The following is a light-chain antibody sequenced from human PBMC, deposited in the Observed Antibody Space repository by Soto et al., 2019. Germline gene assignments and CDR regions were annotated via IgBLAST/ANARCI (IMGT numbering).Light chain of an antibody. J-gene: IGKJ1*01. CDR2: GAS. Sequence: EIVMTQSPATLSVSPGERAILSCRASESVSINLAWYQQKPGQAPRLLIYGASTRATGIPARFSGSGSGTEFTLLISSLQSEDFGVYYCQQYNNWPPWTFGQGTKVEIK. V-gene: IGKV3-15*01. CDR3: QQYNNWPPWT. CDR1: ESVSIN.